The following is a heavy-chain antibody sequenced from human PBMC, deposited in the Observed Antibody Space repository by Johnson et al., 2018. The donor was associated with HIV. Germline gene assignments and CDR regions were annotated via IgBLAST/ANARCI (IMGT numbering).Heavy chain of an antibody. CDR1: GFSFRNYA. CDR2: ISYDGSNK. V-gene: IGHV3-30*19. Sequence: VQLVESGGGVVQPGRSLRLSCAASGFSFRNYAMHWVRQAPGKGLEWVAVISYDGSNKYYADSVKGRFTISRDNSKNTLSLQMNSLRADDTAVYYCAKDGAFDIWGQGTLVTVSS. CDR3: AKDGAFDI. J-gene: IGHJ3*02.